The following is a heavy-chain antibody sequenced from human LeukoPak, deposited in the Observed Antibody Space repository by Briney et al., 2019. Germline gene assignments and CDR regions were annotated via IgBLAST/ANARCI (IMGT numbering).Heavy chain of an antibody. J-gene: IGHJ5*02. D-gene: IGHD3-3*01. CDR1: GGSISSSSYY. V-gene: IGHV4-39*07. Sequence: SETLSLTCTVSGGSISSSSYYWGWIRQPPGKGLEWIGSIYYSGSTYYNPSLKSRVTISVDTSRNQFSLKLSSVTAADTAVYYCAREDYDFIANWFDPWGQGTLVTVSS. CDR2: IYYSGST. CDR3: AREDYDFIANWFDP.